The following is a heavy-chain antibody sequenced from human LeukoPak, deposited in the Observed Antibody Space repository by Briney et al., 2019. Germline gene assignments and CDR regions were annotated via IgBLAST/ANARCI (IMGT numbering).Heavy chain of an antibody. J-gene: IGHJ4*02. CDR2: ISYDGTYK. V-gene: IGHV3-30-3*01. CDR1: GFTFSNSA. D-gene: IGHD2-15*01. CDR3: ARGPFFLPPTGYYFDY. Sequence: GGSLRLSCAASGFTFSNSAMHWVRQAPGKGLEWVAVISYDGTYKYYADSVKGRFTISRDNSKNTLYLQMNSLRAEDTAVYYCARGPFFLPPTGYYFDYWGQGTLVTVSS.